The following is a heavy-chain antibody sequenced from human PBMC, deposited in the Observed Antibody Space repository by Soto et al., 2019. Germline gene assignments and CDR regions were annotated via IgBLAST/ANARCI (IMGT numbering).Heavy chain of an antibody. CDR1: GGSINSDYYH. CDR3: AREDDGGDTLDV. CDR2: IHHSGSI. V-gene: IGHV4-30-4*08. Sequence: SETLSLTCTVSGGSINSDYYHWTWIRQSPERGLEWIGYIHHSGSILYNPSLKSRVTISVDTSKNQFSLHLSSVTAADTAVYFCAREDDGGDTLDVWGQGTTVTVSS. D-gene: IGHD2-21*02. J-gene: IGHJ6*02.